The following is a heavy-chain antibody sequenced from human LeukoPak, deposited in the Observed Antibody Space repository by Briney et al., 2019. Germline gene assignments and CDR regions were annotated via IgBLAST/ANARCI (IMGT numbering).Heavy chain of an antibody. D-gene: IGHD3-10*01. CDR2: FDPEDGET. Sequence: GASVNVSCKVSGYTLTELSMHWVRQAPGTGLEWMGGFDPEDGETIYAQKFQGRVTMTEYTSTDTAYMERMRLKSEDTDVYYCATVWFGGNWFDPWGQGTLVTVSS. CDR1: GYTLTELS. CDR3: ATVWFGGNWFDP. V-gene: IGHV1-24*01. J-gene: IGHJ5*02.